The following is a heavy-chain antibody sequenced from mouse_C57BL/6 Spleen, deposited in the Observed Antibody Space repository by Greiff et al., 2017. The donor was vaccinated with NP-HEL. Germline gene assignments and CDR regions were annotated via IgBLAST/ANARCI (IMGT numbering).Heavy chain of an antibody. D-gene: IGHD1-1*01. Sequence: VQLQQSGAELVKPGASVKMSCKASGYTFTSYWITWVKQRPGKGLEWIGDIYPGSGSTNYNEKFKSKATLTVDTSSSTASMQLSSLTSEDSAVYYCSSRGRCLDWGQGTTLTVSS. CDR3: SSRGRCLD. CDR1: GYTFTSYW. J-gene: IGHJ2*01. CDR2: IYPGSGST. V-gene: IGHV1-55*01.